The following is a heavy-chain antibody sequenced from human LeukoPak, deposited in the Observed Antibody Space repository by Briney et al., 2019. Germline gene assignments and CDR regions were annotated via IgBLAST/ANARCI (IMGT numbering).Heavy chain of an antibody. V-gene: IGHV4-34*01. Sequence: PSETLSLTCAVYGGSFSGYYWSWIRQPPGKGLEWIGEINHSGSTNYNPSLKSRVTISVDTSENQFSLKLSSVTAADTAVYYCARVGIVVVVAAVTYNWFDPWGQGTLVTVSS. J-gene: IGHJ5*02. CDR3: ARVGIVVVVAAVTYNWFDP. D-gene: IGHD2-15*01. CDR1: GGSFSGYY. CDR2: INHSGST.